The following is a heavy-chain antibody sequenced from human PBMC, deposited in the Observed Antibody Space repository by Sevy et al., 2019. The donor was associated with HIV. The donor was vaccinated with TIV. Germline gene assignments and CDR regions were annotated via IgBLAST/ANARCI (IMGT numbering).Heavy chain of an antibody. D-gene: IGHD5-12*01. V-gene: IGHV3-53*01. CDR3: ARSPRGMATMGAFDY. CDR2: IYSGGGT. Sequence: GGSLRLSCAASGFTVSSNSMNWVRQAPGKGLEWVSGIYSGGGTNYADSVKGRITMSRDNSKNTLYLQMNSLKAEDTAVYYCARSPRGMATMGAFDYWGQGTLVTVSS. J-gene: IGHJ4*02. CDR1: GFTVSSNS.